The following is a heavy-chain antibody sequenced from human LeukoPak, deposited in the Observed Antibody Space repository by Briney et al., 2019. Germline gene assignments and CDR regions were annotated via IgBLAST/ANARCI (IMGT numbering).Heavy chain of an antibody. D-gene: IGHD6-6*01. V-gene: IGHV4-59*12. CDR3: ASSKSAYSSSSD. Sequence: SETLSLTCTVSAGSISSYYWSWIRQPPGKGLEWIGFISDSGSTKYNPSLKSRVTISVDTSKNQFSLKLSSVTAADTAVYYCASSKSAYSSSSDWGQGTLITVSS. CDR1: AGSISSYY. J-gene: IGHJ4*02. CDR2: ISDSGST.